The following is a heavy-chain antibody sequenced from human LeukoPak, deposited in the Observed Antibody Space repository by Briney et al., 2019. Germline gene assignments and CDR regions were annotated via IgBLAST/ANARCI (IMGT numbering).Heavy chain of an antibody. D-gene: IGHD4-23*01. CDR2: ISSSGCST. V-gene: IGHV3-23*01. Sequence: GGSLRLSCAASGFTFSSYAMSWVRQAPGKGLEWVSAISSSGCSTYYADSVKGRFTISRDNSKNTLYLQMNSLRADDTAVYYCAKDYGGNWLLLDYWGQGTLVTVSS. CDR1: GFTFSSYA. CDR3: AKDYGGNWLLLDY. J-gene: IGHJ4*02.